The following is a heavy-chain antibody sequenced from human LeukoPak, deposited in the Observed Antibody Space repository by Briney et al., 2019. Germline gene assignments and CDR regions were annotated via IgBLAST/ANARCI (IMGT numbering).Heavy chain of an antibody. Sequence: SETLSLTCTVSGGSISSYYWSWIRQPPGKGLEWIVYIYYSGSTNYNPSLKSRVTMSVDTSKKQTSLKLSSVTAADTAVYYWARGLPPYYDSSGYFFDYWGQGTLVTVSS. CDR2: IYYSGST. V-gene: IGHV4-59*01. CDR3: ARGLPPYYDSSGYFFDY. CDR1: GGSISSYY. J-gene: IGHJ4*02. D-gene: IGHD3-22*01.